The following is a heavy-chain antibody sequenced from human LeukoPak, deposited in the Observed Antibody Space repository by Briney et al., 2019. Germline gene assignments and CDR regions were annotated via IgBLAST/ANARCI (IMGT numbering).Heavy chain of an antibody. Sequence: GGSLRLSCAASGFTFSSYGMHWVRQAPGKGLEWVAFIRYDGSNKYYADSVKGRFTISRDNSKNTLYLQMNSLRAEDTAIYYCAKDGDSTGYYSSYYNHMDVWGKGTSVTISS. D-gene: IGHD3-22*01. V-gene: IGHV3-30*02. CDR2: IRYDGSNK. CDR3: AKDGDSTGYYSSYYNHMDV. CDR1: GFTFSSYG. J-gene: IGHJ6*03.